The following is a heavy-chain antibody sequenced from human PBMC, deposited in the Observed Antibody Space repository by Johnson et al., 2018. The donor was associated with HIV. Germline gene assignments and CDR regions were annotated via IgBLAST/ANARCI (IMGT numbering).Heavy chain of an antibody. J-gene: IGHJ3*02. CDR1: GFTFSSYA. CDR3: ARDSGQSFGAFDI. Sequence: QVQLVESGGGVVQPGRSLRLSCAASGFTFSSYAMHWVRQAPGKGLEWVALISYDGSNKYYADSVKGRFTISRDNSKNTLYLQMNSLRAEDTAVYYCARDSGQSFGAFDIWGQGTMVIVSS. D-gene: IGHD3-10*01. CDR2: ISYDGSNK. V-gene: IGHV3-30*04.